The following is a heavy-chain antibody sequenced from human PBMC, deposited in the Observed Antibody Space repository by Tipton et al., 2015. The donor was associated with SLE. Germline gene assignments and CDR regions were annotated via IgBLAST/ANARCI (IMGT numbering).Heavy chain of an antibody. D-gene: IGHD6-13*01. CDR3: ARERHSSSHFDY. CDR2: IIPILGIA. Sequence: QSGAEVKKPGSSVKVSCKASGGTFSSYTISWVRQAPGQGLEWMGRIIPILGIANYAQKFQGRVTITADKSTSTAYMELSSLRSEDTAVYYCARERHSSSHFDYWGQGTLVTVSS. V-gene: IGHV1-69*04. CDR1: GGTFSSYT. J-gene: IGHJ4*02.